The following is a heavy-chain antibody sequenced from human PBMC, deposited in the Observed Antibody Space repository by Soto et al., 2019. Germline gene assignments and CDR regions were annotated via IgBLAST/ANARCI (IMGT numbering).Heavy chain of an antibody. CDR1: GYTFTGYY. V-gene: IGHV1-2*02. CDR2: INPNSGGT. D-gene: IGHD2-21*02. Sequence: ASVKVSCKASGYTFTGYYMHWVRQAPGQGLEWMGWINPNSGGTNYAQKFQGRVTMTRDTSISTAYMELSRLRSDDTAVYYCARDIVVVTAIQGYYYGMDVWGQGTTVTVSS. CDR3: ARDIVVVTAIQGYYYGMDV. J-gene: IGHJ6*02.